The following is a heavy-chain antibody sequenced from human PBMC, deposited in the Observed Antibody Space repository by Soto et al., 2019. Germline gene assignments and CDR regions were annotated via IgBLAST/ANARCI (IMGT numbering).Heavy chain of an antibody. V-gene: IGHV3-23*01. J-gene: IGHJ3*02. CDR2: ISGSGGST. CDR3: AKDWSSGYDMPAGFDI. Sequence: GGSLRLSCAASGFTFSSYAMSWVRQAPGKGLEWVSAISGSGGSTYYADSVKGRFTISRDNSKNTLYLQMNSLRAEDTAVYYCAKDWSSGYDMPAGFDIWGQGTMVTVSS. D-gene: IGHD6-19*01. CDR1: GFTFSSYA.